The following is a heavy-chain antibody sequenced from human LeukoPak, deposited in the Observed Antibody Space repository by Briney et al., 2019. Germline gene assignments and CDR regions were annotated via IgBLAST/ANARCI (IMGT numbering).Heavy chain of an antibody. V-gene: IGHV3-23*01. Sequence: PGGSLRLSCAVSGFTFSSYAMTWVRQSPGKGLEWVSSITGSGGSTYYIDSVKGRFTISRDNSKNTLSLQMNSLRADDTAVYYCGRGNSGYGYLGYWGQGTLVTVST. D-gene: IGHD5-18*01. CDR1: GFTFSSYA. J-gene: IGHJ4*02. CDR2: ITGSGGST. CDR3: GRGNSGYGYLGY.